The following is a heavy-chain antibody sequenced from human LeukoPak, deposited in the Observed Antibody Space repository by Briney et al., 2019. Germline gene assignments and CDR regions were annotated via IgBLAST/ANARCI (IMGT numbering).Heavy chain of an antibody. CDR3: ARPERATMLPTT. D-gene: IGHD2-2*01. CDR2: INPSGGST. J-gene: IGHJ4*02. CDR1: GYTFTSYY. V-gene: IGHV1-46*01. Sequence: ASVKVSCKASGYTFTSYYMHWVRQAPGQGLEWMGIINPSGGSTSYAQKFQGRVTMTRDTSTSTVYMELSSLRSEDTAVYYCARPERATMLPTTGGRGPLSPFSS.